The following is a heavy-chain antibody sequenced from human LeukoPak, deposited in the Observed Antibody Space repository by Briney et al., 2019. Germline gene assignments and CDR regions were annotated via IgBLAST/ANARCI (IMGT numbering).Heavy chain of an antibody. CDR3: ARAVYDFWSGYYA. J-gene: IGHJ5*02. V-gene: IGHV3-30*04. Sequence: GGSLRLSCAASGFTFSSYAMHWVRQAPGKGLEWVAVISDDGSNKYYADSVKGRFTISRDNSKNTLYLQMNSLRAEDTAVYYCARAVYDFWSGYYAWGQGTLVTVSS. D-gene: IGHD3-3*01. CDR2: ISDDGSNK. CDR1: GFTFSSYA.